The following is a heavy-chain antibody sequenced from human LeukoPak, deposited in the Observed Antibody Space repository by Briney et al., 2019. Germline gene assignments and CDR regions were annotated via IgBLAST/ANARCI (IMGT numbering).Heavy chain of an antibody. D-gene: IGHD6-19*01. Sequence: GGSLRLSRAASEFTFSTYSMNWVRQAPGKGLEWVSYISGGSSTMYYADSVKGRFTISRDNAENSLYLQMNSLRAEDTAVYYCARDKSSGWRNSFECWGQGTLVTVSS. CDR2: ISGGSSTM. V-gene: IGHV3-48*01. CDR1: EFTFSTYS. CDR3: ARDKSSGWRNSFEC. J-gene: IGHJ4*02.